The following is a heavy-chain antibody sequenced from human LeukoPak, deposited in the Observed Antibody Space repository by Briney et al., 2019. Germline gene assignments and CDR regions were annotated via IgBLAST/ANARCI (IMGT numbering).Heavy chain of an antibody. J-gene: IGHJ4*02. D-gene: IGHD1-26*01. CDR1: GFTFSSYA. V-gene: IGHV3-30-3*01. Sequence: GGSLRLSCAASGFTFSSYAMHWVRQAPGKGLEWVAVISYDGSNKYYADSVKGRFTISRDNSKNALYLQMNSLRAEDTAVYYCAREGELLFDYWGQGTLVTVPS. CDR3: AREGELLFDY. CDR2: ISYDGSNK.